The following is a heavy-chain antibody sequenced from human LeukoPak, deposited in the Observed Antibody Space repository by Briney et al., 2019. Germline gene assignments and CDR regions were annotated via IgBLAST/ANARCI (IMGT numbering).Heavy chain of an antibody. J-gene: IGHJ4*02. CDR2: IYYTGGT. CDR3: VTNSIGYCSGGNCYQVSDS. Sequence: SETLSLTCSVSGGSIATSSYYWGWIRQPPEKGLEWIGSIYYTGGTYYSPSLKSRVTISVDTSKNQFSLKLSSVTAADTAVYYCVTNSIGYCSGGNCYQVSDSWGQGTLVTVSS. CDR1: GGSIATSSYY. D-gene: IGHD2-15*01. V-gene: IGHV4-39*07.